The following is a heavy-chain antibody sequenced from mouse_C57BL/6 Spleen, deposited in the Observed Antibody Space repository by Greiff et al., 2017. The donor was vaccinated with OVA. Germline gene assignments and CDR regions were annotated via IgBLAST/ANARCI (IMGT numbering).Heavy chain of an antibody. CDR3: ARSDGNYDY. V-gene: IGHV1-69*01. CDR1: GYTFTSYW. D-gene: IGHD2-1*01. Sequence: LQQPGAELVMPGASVKLSCKASGYTFTSYWMHWVKQRPGQGLEWIGEIDPSDSYTNYNQKFKGKSTLTVDKSSSTAYMQLSSLTSEDSAVSYCARSDGNYDYWGQGTTLTVSS. CDR2: IDPSDSYT. J-gene: IGHJ2*01.